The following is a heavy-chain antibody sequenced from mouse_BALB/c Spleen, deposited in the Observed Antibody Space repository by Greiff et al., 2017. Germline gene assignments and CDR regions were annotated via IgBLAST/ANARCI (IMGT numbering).Heavy chain of an antibody. CDR3: ARPIYYGYSYWYFDV. D-gene: IGHD1-2*01. CDR2: ISDGGSYT. J-gene: IGHJ1*01. CDR1: GFTFSDYY. Sequence: EVQLVESGGGLVKPGGSLKLSCAASGFTFSDYYMYWVRQTPEKRLEWVATISDGGSYTYYPDSVKGRFTISRDNAKNTLYLQMSSLKSEDTAMYYCARPIYYGYSYWYFDVWGAGTTVTVSS. V-gene: IGHV5-4*02.